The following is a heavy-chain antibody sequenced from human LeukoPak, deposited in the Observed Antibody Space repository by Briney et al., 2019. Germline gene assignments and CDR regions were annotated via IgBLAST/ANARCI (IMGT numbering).Heavy chain of an antibody. CDR3: ARVYSSPEYTLDY. D-gene: IGHD5-18*01. CDR2: IYYSGST. Sequence: SETLSLTCTVSGGSISSHYWSWIRQPPGKGLEWTGYIYYSGSTNYNPSLKSRVTISVDTSKNQFSLKLSSVTAADTAVYYCARVYSSPEYTLDYWGQGTLVTVSS. V-gene: IGHV4-59*11. CDR1: GGSISSHY. J-gene: IGHJ4*02.